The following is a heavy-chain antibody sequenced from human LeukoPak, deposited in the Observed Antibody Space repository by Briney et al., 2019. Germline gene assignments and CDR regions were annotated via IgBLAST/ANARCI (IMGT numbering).Heavy chain of an antibody. V-gene: IGHV1-2*02. D-gene: IGHD6-13*01. CDR3: ARDKKGQQLVLDY. Sequence: ASVKVSCKASGYTFTGYYMHWVRQALGQGLEWMGWINPNSGGTNYAQKFQGRVTMTRDTSISTAYMELSRLRSDDTAVYYCARDKKGQQLVLDYWGQGTLVTVSS. CDR1: GYTFTGYY. J-gene: IGHJ4*02. CDR2: INPNSGGT.